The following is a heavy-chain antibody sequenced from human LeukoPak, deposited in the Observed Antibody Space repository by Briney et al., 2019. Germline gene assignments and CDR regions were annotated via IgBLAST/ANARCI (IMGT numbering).Heavy chain of an antibody. J-gene: IGHJ4*02. CDR1: GFTFSSYS. D-gene: IGHD3-22*01. Sequence: GGSLRLSCAASGFTFSSYSMNWVRQPPGKGLEWVSSISSSSSYIYYADSVKGRFTISRDNAKNSLYLQMNSLRAEDTAVYYCARDSYYDSSGFDYWGQGTLVTVSS. CDR3: ARDSYYDSSGFDY. V-gene: IGHV3-21*01. CDR2: ISSSSSYI.